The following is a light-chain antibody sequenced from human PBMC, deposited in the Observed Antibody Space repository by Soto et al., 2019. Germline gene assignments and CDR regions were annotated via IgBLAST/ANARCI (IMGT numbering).Light chain of an antibody. CDR3: QSYENSLSGCV. CDR2: VNN. V-gene: IGLV1-40*01. Sequence: QSVLTQPPSVSGAAGQRVSISCTGSSSNIGAGYDVHWYQQLPGTAPKLLIYVNNARPSGVPDRFSGSKSGTSASLAITGLQAGDEADYYCQSYENSLSGCVFGGGTKVTVL. CDR1: SSNIGAGYD. J-gene: IGLJ1*01.